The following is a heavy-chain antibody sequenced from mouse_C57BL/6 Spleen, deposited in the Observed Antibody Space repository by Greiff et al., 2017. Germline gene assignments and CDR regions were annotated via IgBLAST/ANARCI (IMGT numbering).Heavy chain of an antibody. CDR3: ATNYYEYDEWYFDV. CDR1: GFSLTSYA. V-gene: IGHV2-9-1*01. D-gene: IGHD2-4*01. CDR2: IWTGGGT. Sequence: QVQLKESGPGLVAPSQSLSITCTVSGFSLTSYAISWVRQPPGKGLEWLGVIWTGGGTNYNSALKSRLSISKDNSKSQVFLKMNSLQTDDTARYYCATNYYEYDEWYFDVWGTGTTVTVSS. J-gene: IGHJ1*03.